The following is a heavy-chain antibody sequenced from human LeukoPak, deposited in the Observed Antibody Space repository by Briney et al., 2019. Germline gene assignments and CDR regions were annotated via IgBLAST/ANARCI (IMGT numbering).Heavy chain of an antibody. V-gene: IGHV3-7*01. J-gene: IGHJ4*02. Sequence: PGGSLRLSCAASEITFTTYWMSWVRQAPGKGLEWVANIKQDGSEKYYVGSVEGRFTISRDNAKNSLYLQMNSLRAEDTAVYYCATVASGGARPLWGRGTLVTVSS. CDR3: ATVASGGARPL. D-gene: IGHD3-16*01. CDR2: IKQDGSEK. CDR1: EITFTTYW.